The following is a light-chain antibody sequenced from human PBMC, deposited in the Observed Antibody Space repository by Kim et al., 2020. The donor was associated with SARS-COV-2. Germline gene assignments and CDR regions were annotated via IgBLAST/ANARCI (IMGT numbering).Light chain of an antibody. CDR3: SAYAGKV. V-gene: IGLV2-8*01. J-gene: IGLJ1*01. CDR2: EVR. CDR1: SSDVGGYNY. Sequence: GSPRQSVTTSCTGTSSDVGGYNYHSEYQQHPGKALKLKINEVRGRPSGVPDRFSGSKSGNTASLTVSGLQAEDEADYYCSAYAGKVFGTGTKVTVL.